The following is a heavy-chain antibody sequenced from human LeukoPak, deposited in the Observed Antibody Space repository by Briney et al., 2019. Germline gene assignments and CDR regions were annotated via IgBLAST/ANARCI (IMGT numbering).Heavy chain of an antibody. D-gene: IGHD3-22*01. V-gene: IGHV1-69*05. Sequence: SVKVSCKASGGTFSSYAIRWLRQAPGQGLEWMGGIIPIFGTANYAQKFQSRVTITTDESTSTAYTELSSLRSEDTAVYYCARTRYYYDSVDYWGQGTLVTVSS. CDR1: GGTFSSYA. CDR3: ARTRYYYDSVDY. J-gene: IGHJ4*02. CDR2: IIPIFGTA.